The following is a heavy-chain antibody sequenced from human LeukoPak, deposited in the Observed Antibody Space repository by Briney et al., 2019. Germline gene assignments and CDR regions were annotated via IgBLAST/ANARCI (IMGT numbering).Heavy chain of an antibody. D-gene: IGHD2-8*02. J-gene: IGHJ4*02. V-gene: IGHV4-34*01. CDR1: GGSFSGYY. CDR2: INHSGST. Sequence: SETLSLTCAVYGGSFSGYYWSWIRQPPGKGLEWIGEINHSGSTNYNPSLKSRVTISVDTSKNQFPLKLSSVTAADRAVYYCAIRRLVLVYFDYWGQGTLVTVSS. CDR3: AIRRLVLVYFDY.